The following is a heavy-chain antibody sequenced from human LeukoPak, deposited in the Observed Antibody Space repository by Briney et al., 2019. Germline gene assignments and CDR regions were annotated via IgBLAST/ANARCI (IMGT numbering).Heavy chain of an antibody. CDR2: IYYSGST. D-gene: IGHD1-1*01. CDR1: GGSISSYY. Sequence: SETLSLTCTVSGGSISSYYWSWIRQPPGKGLEWIGYIYYSGSTNYNPSLKSRVTISVDTSKNQFSLKLSSVTAADTAVYYCARSQRDQLDSAWWFDPWGQGTLVTVSS. CDR3: ARSQRDQLDSAWWFDP. V-gene: IGHV4-59*01. J-gene: IGHJ5*02.